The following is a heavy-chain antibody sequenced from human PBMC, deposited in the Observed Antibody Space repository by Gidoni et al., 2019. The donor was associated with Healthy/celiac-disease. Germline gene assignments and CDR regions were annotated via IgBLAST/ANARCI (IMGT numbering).Heavy chain of an antibody. V-gene: IGHV4-34*01. CDR1: GGSFSGYY. Sequence: QVQLQQWGAGLLKPSETLSLTCAASGGSFSGYYWSWIRQPPGKGLEWIGEINHSGSTNYNPSLKSRVTISVDTSKNQFSLKLSSVTAADTAVYYCARRRYCSGGSCYYDYWGQGTLVTVSS. CDR3: ARRRYCSGGSCYYDY. J-gene: IGHJ4*02. D-gene: IGHD2-15*01. CDR2: INHSGST.